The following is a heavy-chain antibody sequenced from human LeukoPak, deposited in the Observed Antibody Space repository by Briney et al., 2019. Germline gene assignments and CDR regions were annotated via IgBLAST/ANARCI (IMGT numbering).Heavy chain of an antibody. CDR1: GGTFSSYA. J-gene: IGHJ4*02. D-gene: IGHD6-19*01. Sequence: ASVKVSCKASGGTFSSYAISWVRQAPGQGLEWMGGIIPIFGTANYAQKFQGRVTITADESTSTAYMELSSLRSEDTAVYYCTIAVAGYDLDYWGQGTLVTVSS. CDR3: TIAVAGYDLDY. V-gene: IGHV1-69*13. CDR2: IIPIFGTA.